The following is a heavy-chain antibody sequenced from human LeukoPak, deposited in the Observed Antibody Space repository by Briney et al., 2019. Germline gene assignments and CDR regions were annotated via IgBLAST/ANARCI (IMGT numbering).Heavy chain of an antibody. D-gene: IGHD3-16*02. CDR3: ARLSGYRNWFDP. J-gene: IGHJ5*02. CDR1: GYTFTGNY. V-gene: IGHV1-2*02. CDR2: INPNSGGT. Sequence: ASVKVSCKASGYTFTGNYIHWVRQAPGQGLEWMGWINPNSGGTNDAQKFQGRVTKTRDTSISTAYMELSRLRSDDTAVYYCARLSGYRNWFDPWGQGTLVTVSS.